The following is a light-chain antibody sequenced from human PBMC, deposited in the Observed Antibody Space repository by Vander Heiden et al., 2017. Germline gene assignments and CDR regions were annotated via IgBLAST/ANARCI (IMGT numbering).Light chain of an antibody. CDR3: QQRSNWPYT. CDR2: DAS. J-gene: IGKJ2*01. Sequence: IVLTQSPATLSLSPGERATLSCRASQSVSSYLAGYQQKPGQAPRLLIYDASNRATGIPARFSGSGSGTDFTLTISSLEPEDFAVYYCQQRSNWPYTFGQGTKLEIK. V-gene: IGKV3-11*01. CDR1: QSVSSY.